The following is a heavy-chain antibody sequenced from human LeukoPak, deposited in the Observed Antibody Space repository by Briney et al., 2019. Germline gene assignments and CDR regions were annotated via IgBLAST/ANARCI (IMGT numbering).Heavy chain of an antibody. J-gene: IGHJ4*02. Sequence: GGSLRLSCAASGFTFSSYGMHWVRQAPGKGLEWVAVISYDGSNKYYADSVKGRFTISRDNSKNTLYLQMNGLRTEDTAVYYCAKWGDYYENSGPDFEYWGQGTLVPV. D-gene: IGHD3-22*01. CDR2: ISYDGSNK. V-gene: IGHV3-30*18. CDR1: GFTFSSYG. CDR3: AKWGDYYENSGPDFEY.